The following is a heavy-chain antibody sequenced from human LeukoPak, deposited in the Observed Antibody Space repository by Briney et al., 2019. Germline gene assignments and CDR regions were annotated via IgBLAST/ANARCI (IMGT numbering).Heavy chain of an antibody. V-gene: IGHV3-20*04. Sequence: GGSPRLSCAASGFTFDDHGMSWVRQAPGKGLEWVSGLHWNGVGTRYADSVKGRFTISRDNAKTSLYLQMNSLRAEDTAFYYCARSPSGLVGATTDYWGQGTLVTVSS. J-gene: IGHJ4*02. CDR3: ARSPSGLVGATTDY. CDR2: LHWNGVGT. CDR1: GFTFDDHG. D-gene: IGHD1-26*01.